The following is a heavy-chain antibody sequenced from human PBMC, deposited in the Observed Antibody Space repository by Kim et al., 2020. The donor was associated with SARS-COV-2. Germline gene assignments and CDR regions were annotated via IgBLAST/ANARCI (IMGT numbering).Heavy chain of an antibody. CDR1: GYTFTGYY. V-gene: IGHV1-2*06. CDR3: ARETLEVATSAFYPRAWFDP. J-gene: IGHJ5*02. CDR2: INPNSGGT. D-gene: IGHD5-12*01. Sequence: ASVKVSCKASGYTFTGYYMHWVRQAPGQGLEWMGRINPNSGGTNYAQKFQGRVTMTRDTSISTAYMELSRLRSDDTAVYYCARETLEVATSAFYPRAWFDPWGQGTLVTVSS.